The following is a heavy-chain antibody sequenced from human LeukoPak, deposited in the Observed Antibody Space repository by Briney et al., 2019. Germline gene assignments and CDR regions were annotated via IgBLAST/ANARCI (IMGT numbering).Heavy chain of an antibody. J-gene: IGHJ6*02. Sequence: PGGSLRLSCAASGFTFSSYAMHWVRQAPGKGLEWVAVIWYDGSNKYYADSVKGRFTISRDNSKNTLYLQMNSLRAEDTAVYYCARVYRRYCSSTSCYRMDVWGQGTTVTVSS. CDR3: ARVYRRYCSSTSCYRMDV. D-gene: IGHD2-2*01. CDR1: GFTFSSYA. CDR2: IWYDGSNK. V-gene: IGHV3-33*08.